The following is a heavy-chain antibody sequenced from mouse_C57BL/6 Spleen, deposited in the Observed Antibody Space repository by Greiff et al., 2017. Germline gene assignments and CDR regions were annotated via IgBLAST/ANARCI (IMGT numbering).Heavy chain of an antibody. CDR3: ARGKELGVLGAMDY. J-gene: IGHJ4*01. CDR2: INPYNGGT. D-gene: IGHD4-1*01. Sequence: EVKLVESGPVLVKPGASVKMSCKASGYTFTDYYMNWVKQSHGKSLEWIGVINPYNGGTSYNQKFKGKATLTVDKSSSTAYMELNSLTSEDSAVYYCARGKELGVLGAMDYWGQGTSVTVSS. CDR1: GYTFTDYY. V-gene: IGHV1-19*01.